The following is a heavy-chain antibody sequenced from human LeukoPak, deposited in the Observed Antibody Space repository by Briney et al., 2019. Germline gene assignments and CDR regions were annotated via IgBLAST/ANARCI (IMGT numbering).Heavy chain of an antibody. J-gene: IGHJ4*02. Sequence: SETLSLTCAVYGGFFSGYYWSWIRQPPGKGLEWIGEINHSGSTNYNPSLKSRVTISVDTSKNQFSLKLSSVTAADTAVYYCASASITVTFFDYWGQGTLVTVSS. CDR1: GGFFSGYY. CDR3: ASASITVTFFDY. V-gene: IGHV4-34*01. D-gene: IGHD4-17*01. CDR2: INHSGST.